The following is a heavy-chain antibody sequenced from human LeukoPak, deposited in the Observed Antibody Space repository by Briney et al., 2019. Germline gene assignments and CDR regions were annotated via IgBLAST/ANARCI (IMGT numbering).Heavy chain of an antibody. CDR1: GFSFSSYT. CDR2: ISSSSSYI. J-gene: IGHJ4*02. D-gene: IGHD5-24*01. Sequence: GGSLRLSCSASGFSFSSYTMTWVRQAPGKGLEWVSSISSSSSYIYYADSVKGRFTISRDNAKNSLYLQMNSLRAEDTAVYYCARGRRRENYFDYWGQGTLVTVSS. CDR3: ARGRRRENYFDY. V-gene: IGHV3-21*01.